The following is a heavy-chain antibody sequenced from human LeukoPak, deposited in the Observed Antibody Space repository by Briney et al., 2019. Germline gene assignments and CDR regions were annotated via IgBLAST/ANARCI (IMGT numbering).Heavy chain of an antibody. CDR1: GLTVTNAW. V-gene: IGHV3-15*07. Sequence: GGSLRLSCSASGLTVTNAWMNWVRRAPGEGLDWVGRIASKTDGGATDYAAPVKGRFTISRDDSKNTLNLQMNSLKTEDTAVYYCTTGIRGDWGQGTLVTVSS. CDR3: TTGIRGD. J-gene: IGHJ4*02. D-gene: IGHD3-10*01. CDR2: IASKTDGGAT.